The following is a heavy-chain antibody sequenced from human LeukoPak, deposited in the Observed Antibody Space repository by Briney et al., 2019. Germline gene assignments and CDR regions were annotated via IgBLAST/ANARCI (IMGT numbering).Heavy chain of an antibody. CDR1: GFTFSVYA. J-gene: IGHJ6*02. CDR2: IGGSVGTT. Sequence: GGSLRLSCAASGFTFSVYAMSWVRQAPGKGLEWVSSIGGSVGTTYYADSVKGRFTISRDNSKNSLFLQMNSLGAEDTAVYYCATSGWDTIDYFYGMDVWGHGTTVTVS. D-gene: IGHD6-19*01. V-gene: IGHV3-23*01. CDR3: ATSGWDTIDYFYGMDV.